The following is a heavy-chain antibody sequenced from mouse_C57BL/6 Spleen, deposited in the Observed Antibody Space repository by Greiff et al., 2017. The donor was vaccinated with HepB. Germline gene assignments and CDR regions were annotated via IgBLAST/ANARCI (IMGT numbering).Heavy chain of an antibody. D-gene: IGHD2-5*01. CDR3: ARSSNFFAY. Sequence: VKLQQSGPELVKPGASVKISCKASGYSFTSYYIHWVKQRPGQGLEWIGWIYPGSGNTKYNEKFKGKATLTADTSSSTAYMQLSSLTSEDSAVYYCARSSNFFAYWGQGTLVTVSA. CDR1: GYSFTSYY. V-gene: IGHV1-66*01. J-gene: IGHJ3*01. CDR2: IYPGSGNT.